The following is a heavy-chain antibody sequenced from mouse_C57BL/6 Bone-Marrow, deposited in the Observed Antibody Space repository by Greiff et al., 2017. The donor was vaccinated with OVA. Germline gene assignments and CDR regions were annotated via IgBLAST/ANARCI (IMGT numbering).Heavy chain of an antibody. J-gene: IGHJ4*01. CDR1: GFSLTSYA. Sequence: VKLLESGPGLVAPSQSLSITCTVSGFSLTSYAVSWVRQPPGKGLEWLGVIWTGGGTKYNSALKSRLSISKDNSKSQVFLKMNSLQTDDTARYYCGRKGLVYYAMDYWGQGTSVTVSS. CDR3: GRKGLVYYAMDY. D-gene: IGHD3-3*01. CDR2: IWTGGGT. V-gene: IGHV2-9-1*01.